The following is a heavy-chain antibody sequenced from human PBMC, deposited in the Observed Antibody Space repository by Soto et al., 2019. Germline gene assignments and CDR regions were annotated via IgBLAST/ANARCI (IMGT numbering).Heavy chain of an antibody. D-gene: IGHD2-2*02. Sequence: GGSLRLSCAASGFTFSSYWMSWVRQAPGKGLEWVANIKQDGSEKYYVDSVKGRFTISRDNAKNSLYLQMNSLRAEDTAVYYCARVIPYCSSTSCYNVFDYWGQGTLVTVSS. CDR3: ARVIPYCSSTSCYNVFDY. J-gene: IGHJ4*02. CDR1: GFTFSSYW. CDR2: IKQDGSEK. V-gene: IGHV3-7*01.